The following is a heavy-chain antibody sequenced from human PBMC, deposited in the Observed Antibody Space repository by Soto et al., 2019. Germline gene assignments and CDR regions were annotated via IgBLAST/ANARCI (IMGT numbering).Heavy chain of an antibody. D-gene: IGHD2-2*01. J-gene: IGHJ5*02. CDR3: VRDRGYGSSTSCYRGNWFDP. CDR1: GFTFSSYC. V-gene: IGHV3-74*01. Sequence: EVQLVESGGGLVQPGGSLRLSCAASGFTFSSYCMHWVRQAPGKGLVWVSRINSDGSSTSYADSVKGRFTISRDNAKNTLYLQMNSQRAEDTAVYYCVRDRGYGSSTSCYRGNWFDPWGQGTLVTVSS. CDR2: INSDGSST.